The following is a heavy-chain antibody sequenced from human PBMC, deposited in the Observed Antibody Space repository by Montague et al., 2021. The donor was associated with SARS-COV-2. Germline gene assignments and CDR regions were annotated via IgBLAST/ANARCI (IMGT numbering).Heavy chain of an antibody. J-gene: IGHJ6*03. CDR1: GGSISSYY. CDR3: ARVGGITIFGVAQQYYYYMDV. D-gene: IGHD3-3*01. CDR2: IYTSGST. Sequence: SETLSLTCTVSGGSISSYYWSWIRQPAGKGLEWIGRIYTSGSTNYNPSLKSRVTMPVDTSKNQFSLKLSSVTAADTAVYYCARVGGITIFGVAQQYYYYMDVWGKGTTVTVSS. V-gene: IGHV4-4*07.